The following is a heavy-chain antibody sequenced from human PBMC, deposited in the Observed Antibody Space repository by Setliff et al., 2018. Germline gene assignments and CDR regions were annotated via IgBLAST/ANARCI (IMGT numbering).Heavy chain of an antibody. CDR2: MSHRGRT. V-gene: IGHV4-38-2*01. CDR3: ASPRRDDLESPFDAFDI. Sequence: SATLSLTCGVSGASITSGHYWGWIRQPPGKGLEWIATMSHRGRTYYKPSLDSRVTMSLDQSKNHFSLRLSSVTAADTAVYYCASPRRDDLESPFDAFDIWGQGTKVTVSS. CDR1: GASITSGHY. J-gene: IGHJ3*02. D-gene: IGHD3-3*01.